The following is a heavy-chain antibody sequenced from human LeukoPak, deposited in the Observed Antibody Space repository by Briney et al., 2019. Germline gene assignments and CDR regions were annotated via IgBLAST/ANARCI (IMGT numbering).Heavy chain of an antibody. CDR3: ARDGSKGGTMIVVAY. J-gene: IGHJ4*02. D-gene: IGHD3-22*01. CDR2: ISYDGSNK. CDR1: GFTFSSYA. V-gene: IGHV3-30-3*01. Sequence: PGRSLRLSCAASGFTFSSYAMHWVRQAPGKGLEWVAVISYDGSNKYYADSVKGRFTISRGNSKNTLYLQMNSLRAEDTAVYYCARDGSKGGTMIVVAYWGQGTLVTVSS.